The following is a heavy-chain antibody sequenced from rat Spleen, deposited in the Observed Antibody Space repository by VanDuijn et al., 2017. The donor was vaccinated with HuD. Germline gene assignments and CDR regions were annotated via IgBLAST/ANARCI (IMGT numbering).Heavy chain of an antibody. Sequence: QVQLKESGPGLVQPSQTLSLTCTVAGFSLTSYNVHWVRQPPGKDLEWMGIMWSGGSTDYNSALKSRLSISRDTSKNQVFLKMNSLQSEDTTTYYCAREGTVSRYFDFWGPGTMVTVSS. CDR3: AREGTVSRYFDF. CDR2: MWSGGST. J-gene: IGHJ1*01. D-gene: IGHD1-1*01. CDR1: GFSLTSYN. V-gene: IGHV2-45*01.